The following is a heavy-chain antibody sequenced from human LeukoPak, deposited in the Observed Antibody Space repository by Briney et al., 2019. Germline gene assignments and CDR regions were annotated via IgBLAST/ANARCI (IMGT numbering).Heavy chain of an antibody. D-gene: IGHD3-3*01. CDR1: GFTFSSYG. Sequence: PGGSLRLSCAASGFTFSSYGMHWVRQAPGKGLEWAAFIRYDGSNKYYADSVKGRFTISRDNSKNTLYLQMNSLRAEDTAVYYCAKVLGSTFGVDLHDYWGQGTLVTVSS. CDR3: AKVLGSTFGVDLHDY. CDR2: IRYDGSNK. V-gene: IGHV3-30*02. J-gene: IGHJ4*02.